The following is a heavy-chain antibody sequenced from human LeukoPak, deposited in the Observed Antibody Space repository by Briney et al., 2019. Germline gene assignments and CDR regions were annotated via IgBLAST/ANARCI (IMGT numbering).Heavy chain of an antibody. CDR1: GFIFSDSA. CDR3: TRNAELERRGEFDY. V-gene: IGHV3-73*01. J-gene: IGHJ4*02. D-gene: IGHD1-1*01. Sequence: GGSLRLSCAASGFIFSDSAVHWVRQASGKGLEWVGRIRSKESTFATAYAASVKGRFPISRDDSRNTAYLQMNSLKTEDTAVYYCTRNAELERRGEFDYWGQGTLVTVSS. CDR2: IRSKESTFAT.